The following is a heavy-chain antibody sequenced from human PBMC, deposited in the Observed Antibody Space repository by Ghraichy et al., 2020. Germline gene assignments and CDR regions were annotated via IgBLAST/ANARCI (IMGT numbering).Heavy chain of an antibody. J-gene: IGHJ5*02. CDR1: GGSFSGYY. D-gene: IGHD3-10*01. CDR3: ARLGLWSRGP. CDR2: INHSGST. Sequence: SQTLSLTCAVYGGSFSGYYWSWIRQPPGKGLEWIGEINHSGSTNYNPSLKSRVTISVDTSKNQFSLKLSSVTAADTAVYYCARLGLWSRGPWGQGTLVTVSS. V-gene: IGHV4-34*01.